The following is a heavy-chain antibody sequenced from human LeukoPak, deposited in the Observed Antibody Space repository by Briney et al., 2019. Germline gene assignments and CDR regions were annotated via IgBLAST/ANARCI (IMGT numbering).Heavy chain of an antibody. CDR2: IYYSGST. V-gene: IGHV4-30-4*08. Sequence: SETLSLTCTVSGGSISSGDYYWSWIRQPPGKGLEWIGYIYYSGSTYYNPSLKSRVTISVDTSKNQFSLKLSSVTAADTAVYYCARGRTIFGVVILDYWGQGTLVTVSS. J-gene: IGHJ4*02. D-gene: IGHD3-3*01. CDR3: ARGRTIFGVVILDY. CDR1: GGSISSGDYY.